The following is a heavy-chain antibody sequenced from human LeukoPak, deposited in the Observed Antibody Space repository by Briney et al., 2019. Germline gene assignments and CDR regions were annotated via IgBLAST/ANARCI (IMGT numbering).Heavy chain of an antibody. CDR1: GGSISSYS. CDR3: ARGLLTGDPLDESNWFDP. CDR2: IYYSGSA. J-gene: IGHJ5*02. V-gene: IGHV4-59*01. D-gene: IGHD7-27*01. Sequence: SETLSLTCTVSGGSISSYSWSWIRQPPGKGLEWIGYIYYSGSANYNPSLKSRVTMSVDTSKNQFSLILSSVTAADTAFYYCARGLLTGDPLDESNWFDPWGQGALVTVSS.